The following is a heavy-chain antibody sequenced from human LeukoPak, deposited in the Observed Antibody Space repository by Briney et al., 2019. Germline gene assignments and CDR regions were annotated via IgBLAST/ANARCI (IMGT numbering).Heavy chain of an antibody. V-gene: IGHV2-70*11. CDR1: GISLTTSGVC. CDR2: IDWDTDK. CDR3: ARMGCGSNPNSFDY. J-gene: IGHJ4*02. Sequence: SGPALVKPTQTLTLTCTFSGISLTTSGVCVNWIRQPPGKALEGLARIDWDTDKYYSTSLKTRLTISKDTSKNHVVITMTNMDPVDTASSFCARMGCGSNPNSFDYWGQGILVTVSS. D-gene: IGHD1-26*01.